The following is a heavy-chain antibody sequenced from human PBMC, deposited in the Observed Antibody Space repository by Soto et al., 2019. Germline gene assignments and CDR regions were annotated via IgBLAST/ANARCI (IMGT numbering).Heavy chain of an antibody. Sequence: GGSLRLSCAASGFTFIAYWMHWVSQAPGKGLVWVSRIDSDGSSTNYADSVKGRFTISRDNAKNTLYLQMHSLRAEDTAVHYCARVGCRGGSCYPTFDYWGQGTPVTVSS. CDR3: ARVGCRGGSCYPTFDY. CDR1: GFTFIAYW. CDR2: IDSDGSST. D-gene: IGHD2-15*01. J-gene: IGHJ4*02. V-gene: IGHV3-74*01.